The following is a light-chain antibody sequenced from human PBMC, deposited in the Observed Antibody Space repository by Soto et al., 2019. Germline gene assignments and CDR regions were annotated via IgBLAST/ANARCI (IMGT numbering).Light chain of an antibody. CDR1: QSVSSSY. CDR2: GAS. Sequence: IVLTQSPVPLSLSPGERATVSCRASQSVSSSYLAWYQQKPGQAPRLLIYGASSRATGIPDRFSGSGSGTDFTLTISRLEPEDFAVYYGQQYGITFGQGTRLEIK. CDR3: QQYGIT. J-gene: IGKJ5*01. V-gene: IGKV3-20*01.